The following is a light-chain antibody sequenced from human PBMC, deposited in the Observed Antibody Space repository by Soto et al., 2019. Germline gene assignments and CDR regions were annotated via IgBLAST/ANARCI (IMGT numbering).Light chain of an antibody. CDR2: AVD. Sequence: QSALTQPASVSGSPGQSSTISCTGTRSDVGGYKYVSWYQQHPGKAPKLMIYAVDTRPSGVSYRFSGFKFGNTASLTISGLQAEDEADYYCSSYTSSSSLVFGGGTKLTVL. V-gene: IGLV2-14*01. J-gene: IGLJ3*02. CDR3: SSYTSSSSLV. CDR1: RSDVGGYKY.